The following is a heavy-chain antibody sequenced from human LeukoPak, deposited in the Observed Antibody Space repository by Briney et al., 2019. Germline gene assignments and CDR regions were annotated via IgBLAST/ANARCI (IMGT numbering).Heavy chain of an antibody. J-gene: IGHJ6*02. CDR2: IYYSGST. CDR1: GGSISSYY. V-gene: IGHV4-59*08. CDR3: ARGIAAAGPYYYYGMDV. D-gene: IGHD6-13*01. Sequence: SETLPLTCTISGGSISSYYWSWIRQPPGKGLEWIGYIYYSGSTNYNPSLKSRVTISVDTSKNQFSLKLSSVTAADTAVYYCARGIAAAGPYYYYGMDVWGQGTTITVS.